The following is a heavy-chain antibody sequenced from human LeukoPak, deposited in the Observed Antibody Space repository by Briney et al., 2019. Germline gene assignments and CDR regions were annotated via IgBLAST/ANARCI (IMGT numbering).Heavy chain of an antibody. J-gene: IGHJ4*02. D-gene: IGHD5-18*01. V-gene: IGHV1-69*04. CDR3: ARARGYSYGYDY. CDR2: IIPILGIA. Sequence: ASVKVSCKASGYTFTSYDINWVRQAPGQGLEWMGRIIPILGIANYAQKFQGRVTITADKSTSTAYMELSSLRSEDTAVYYCARARGYSYGYDYWGQGTLVTVSS. CDR1: GYTFTSYD.